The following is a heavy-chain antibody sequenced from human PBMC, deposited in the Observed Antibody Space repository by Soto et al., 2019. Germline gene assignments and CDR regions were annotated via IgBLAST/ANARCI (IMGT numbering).Heavy chain of an antibody. D-gene: IGHD3-16*02. J-gene: IGHJ3*02. CDR3: ARDPHYDYVWGSYRYSAFDI. Sequence: QVQLVQSGAEVKKPGSSVKVSCKASGGTFSSYAISWVRQAPGQVLEWMGGISPIFGTANYAQKFQGRVTITADEATSTAYMELSSLRSEDTAVYYCARDPHYDYVWGSYRYSAFDIWGQGTMVTVSS. CDR1: GGTFSSYA. CDR2: ISPIFGTA. V-gene: IGHV1-69*01.